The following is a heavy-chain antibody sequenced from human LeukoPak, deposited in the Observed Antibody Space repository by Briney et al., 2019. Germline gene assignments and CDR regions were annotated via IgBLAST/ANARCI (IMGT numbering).Heavy chain of an antibody. CDR1: GFIFSRYG. CDR2: IWYDGSNQ. V-gene: IGHV3-33*01. CDR3: VRDQLGRSGDWYFDL. Sequence: GGSLRLSCAASGFIFSRYGMHWVRQAPGKGLEWVAVIWYDGSNQYYADSVKGRLTISRDNSKNTLYLQMNSLRAEDTGVYYCVRDQLGRSGDWYFDLWGRGTLVSVSS. D-gene: IGHD5-24*01. J-gene: IGHJ2*01.